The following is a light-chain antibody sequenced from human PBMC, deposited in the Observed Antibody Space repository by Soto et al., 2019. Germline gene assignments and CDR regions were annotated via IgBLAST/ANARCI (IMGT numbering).Light chain of an antibody. Sequence: QSALTQPASVSGSPGQSITISCTGTSSDVGGYNYVSWYQQHPGKAPNLMIYDVSNRPSGVSNRFSGSKSGNTASLTISGLQAEDEADYCCSSYTSSSTLVFGGGTKLTVL. CDR2: DVS. CDR1: SSDVGGYNY. J-gene: IGLJ2*01. V-gene: IGLV2-14*01. CDR3: SSYTSSSTLV.